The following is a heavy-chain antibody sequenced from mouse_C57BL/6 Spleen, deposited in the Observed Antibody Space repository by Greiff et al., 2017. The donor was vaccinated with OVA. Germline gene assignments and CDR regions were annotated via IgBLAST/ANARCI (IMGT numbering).Heavy chain of an antibody. Sequence: QVQLKQPGAELVKPGASVKLSCKASGYTFTSYWMHWVKQRPGQGLEWIGMIHPNSGSTNYNEKFKSKATLTVDKSSSTAYMQLSSLTSEDSAVYYCARSPTAQYHFDYWGQGTTLTVSS. D-gene: IGHD3-2*02. CDR1: GYTFTSYW. CDR2: IHPNSGST. J-gene: IGHJ2*01. V-gene: IGHV1-64*01. CDR3: ARSPTAQYHFDY.